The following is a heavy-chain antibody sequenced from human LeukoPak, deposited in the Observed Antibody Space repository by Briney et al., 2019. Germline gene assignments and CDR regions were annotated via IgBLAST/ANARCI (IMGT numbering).Heavy chain of an antibody. J-gene: IGHJ4*02. Sequence: GGSLRLSCAASGFTFTSYSMNWVRQAPGKGLEWVSYISGNTSVIYYADSVKGRFTISRDNAKNSLYLQMNSLRAEDTAVYYCAKSVGDYESVGDYWGQGTLVTVSS. CDR2: ISGNTSVI. V-gene: IGHV3-48*04. D-gene: IGHD4-17*01. CDR3: AKSVGDYESVGDY. CDR1: GFTFTSYS.